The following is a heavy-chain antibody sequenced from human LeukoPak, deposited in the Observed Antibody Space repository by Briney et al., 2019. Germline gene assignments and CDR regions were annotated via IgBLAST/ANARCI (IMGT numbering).Heavy chain of an antibody. J-gene: IGHJ4*02. D-gene: IGHD4-23*01. CDR3: AKDILRWSFDS. V-gene: IGHV3-23*01. CDR2: IGSDDNT. Sequence: GGSLRLSCAASGFTFSRNAMAWVRQAPGKGLEWVAGIGSDDNTHYAESVRGRFTISRDISKNTVSLQVSSLRAEDTAVHYCAKDILRWSFDSWGQGILVTVSS. CDR1: GFTFSRNA.